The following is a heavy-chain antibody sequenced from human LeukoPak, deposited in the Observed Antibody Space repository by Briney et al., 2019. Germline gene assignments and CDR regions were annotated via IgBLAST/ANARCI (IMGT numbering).Heavy chain of an antibody. D-gene: IGHD2-15*01. CDR2: IIPIFGTA. CDR1: GGTFSSYA. J-gene: IGHJ3*02. Sequence: ASVKVSCKASGGTFSSYAISWVRQAPGQGLEWMGGIIPIFGTANYAQKLQGRVTMTTDTSTSTAYMELRSLRSDDTAVYYCAARYCSGGSQPCPNTDAFDIWGQGTMVTVSS. V-gene: IGHV1-69*05. CDR3: AARYCSGGSQPCPNTDAFDI.